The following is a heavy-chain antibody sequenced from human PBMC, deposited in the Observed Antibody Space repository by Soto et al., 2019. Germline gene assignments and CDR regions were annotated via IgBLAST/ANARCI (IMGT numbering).Heavy chain of an antibody. Sequence: EVRLLESGGGLVQPGGSLRLSCAASGFTFSSYAMSWVRPAPGKGLEWVSAISGSGGSTYYADSVNGRFTISRDNSNNTLYLQMNSLSAEDTAVYYFAKDRRYYSYFDYWGQGTLVTVS. CDR1: GFTFSSYA. V-gene: IGHV3-23*01. D-gene: IGHD3-10*01. J-gene: IGHJ4*02. CDR2: ISGSGGST. CDR3: AKDRRYYSYFDY.